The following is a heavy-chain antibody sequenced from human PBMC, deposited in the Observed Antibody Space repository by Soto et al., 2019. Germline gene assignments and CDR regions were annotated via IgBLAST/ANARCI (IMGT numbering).Heavy chain of an antibody. Sequence: GGSLSLSCASSGCPFSSYAMSLVRQAPGTGLEWVSAISGSGGSTYYADSVKGRFTISRDNSKNTLYLQMNSLRAEDTAVYYCAKAMLVVVITLHYFDYWGQGTLVNVSS. D-gene: IGHD3-22*01. CDR3: AKAMLVVVITLHYFDY. CDR1: GCPFSSYA. V-gene: IGHV3-23*01. CDR2: ISGSGGST. J-gene: IGHJ4*02.